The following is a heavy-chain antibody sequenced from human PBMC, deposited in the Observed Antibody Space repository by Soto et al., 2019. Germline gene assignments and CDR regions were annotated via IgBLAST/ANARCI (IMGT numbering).Heavy chain of an antibody. CDR3: TSPDYCDSSGLNYFDY. J-gene: IGHJ4*02. CDR2: IRSKANSYAT. Sequence: EVQLVESGGGLVQPGGSLKLSCAASGFTFSGSAMHWVRQASGKGLEWVGRIRSKANSYATAYAASVKGRFTISRDDSKNTAYLQMNSLKTEDTAVYYCTSPDYCDSSGLNYFDYWGQGTLVTVSS. V-gene: IGHV3-73*02. D-gene: IGHD3-22*01. CDR1: GFTFSGSA.